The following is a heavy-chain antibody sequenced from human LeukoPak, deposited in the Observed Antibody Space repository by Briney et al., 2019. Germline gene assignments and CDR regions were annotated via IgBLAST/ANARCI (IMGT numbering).Heavy chain of an antibody. J-gene: IGHJ4*02. CDR3: AREFSWSGFFDY. D-gene: IGHD3-3*01. V-gene: IGHV4-59*01. CDR1: DGSISSYY. Sequence: SETLSLTCTVSDGSISSYYWSWIRQPPGKGLEWIGHIYDSGSTNYNPSLKSRVTISVDASKNQFSLKLSSVTAVDTAVYYCAREFSWSGFFDYWGQGTLVTVSS. CDR2: IYDSGST.